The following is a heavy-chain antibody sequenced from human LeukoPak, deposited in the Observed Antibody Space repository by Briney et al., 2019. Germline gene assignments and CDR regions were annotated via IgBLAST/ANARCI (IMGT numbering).Heavy chain of an antibody. Sequence: PGGSLRLSCAASGFTFSSYAMSWVRQAPGKGLEWVSAISASGGSTYYADSVKGRFTISRDNSKNTLYLQMNSLRAEDTAVYYCAKMGDFWSGYYNYFDYWGQGTLVTVSS. CDR2: ISASGGST. V-gene: IGHV3-23*01. CDR3: AKMGDFWSGYYNYFDY. J-gene: IGHJ4*02. D-gene: IGHD3-3*01. CDR1: GFTFSSYA.